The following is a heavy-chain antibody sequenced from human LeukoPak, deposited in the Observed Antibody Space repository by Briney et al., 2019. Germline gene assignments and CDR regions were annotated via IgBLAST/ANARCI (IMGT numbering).Heavy chain of an antibody. D-gene: IGHD3-9*01. J-gene: IGHJ3*02. CDR3: ARGGLLRYSDWLLEAFDI. V-gene: IGHV3-21*01. CDR1: GFTFSSYS. CDR2: ISSSSSYI. Sequence: GGSLRLSCAASGFTFSSYSMNWVRQAPGKGLEWVSSISSSSSYIYYADSVKGRFTISRDNAKNSLYLQMNSLRAEDTAVYYCARGGLLRYSDWLLEAFDIWGQGTMVTVSS.